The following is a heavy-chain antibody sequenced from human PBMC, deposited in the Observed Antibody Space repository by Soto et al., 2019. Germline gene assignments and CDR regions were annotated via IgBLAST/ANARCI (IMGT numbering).Heavy chain of an antibody. V-gene: IGHV3-30*18. CDR3: AKGEWFAELLAFDY. CDR1: GFTFSSYG. D-gene: IGHD3-10*01. J-gene: IGHJ4*02. CDR2: ISFDGRNR. Sequence: QVQLVESGGGVVQPGRSLRLSCAASGFTFSSYGMLWVRQAPGKGLEWVAVISFDGRNRYFRDSVKGRFTISRDNSKNTLYLQMSSLTVEETAVYYCAKGEWFAELLAFDYWGQGALVTVSS.